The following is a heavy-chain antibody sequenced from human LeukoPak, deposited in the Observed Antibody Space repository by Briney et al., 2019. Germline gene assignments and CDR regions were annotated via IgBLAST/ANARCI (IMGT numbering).Heavy chain of an antibody. CDR1: GGTFSSYA. Sequence: ASVKVSCKASGGTFSSYAISRVRQAPGQGLEWMGGIIPIFGTANYAQKFQGRVTITADESTSTAYMELSSLRSEDTAVYYCARALGTAMVTAAFDIWGQGTMVTVSS. J-gene: IGHJ3*02. CDR3: ARALGTAMVTAAFDI. D-gene: IGHD5-18*01. V-gene: IGHV1-69*13. CDR2: IIPIFGTA.